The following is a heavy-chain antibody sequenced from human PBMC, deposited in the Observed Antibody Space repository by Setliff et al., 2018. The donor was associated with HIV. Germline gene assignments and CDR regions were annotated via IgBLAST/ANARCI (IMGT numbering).Heavy chain of an antibody. CDR2: IRDDGSYR. D-gene: IGHD1-26*01. CDR1: GFTFISYG. CDR3: ATDCAVVGGTGSLDS. J-gene: IGHJ4*02. V-gene: IGHV3-30*02. Sequence: GGSLRLSCAVSGFTFISYGMYWVRQAPGKGLEWVAFIRDDGSYRYYMDSVKGRFTISRDNAKNSLYLQMNSLRVEDTAVYYCATDCAVVGGTGSLDSWGQGTLVTVSS.